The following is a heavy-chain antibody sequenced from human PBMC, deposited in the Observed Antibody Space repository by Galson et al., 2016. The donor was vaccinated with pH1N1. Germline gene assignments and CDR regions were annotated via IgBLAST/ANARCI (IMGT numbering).Heavy chain of an antibody. Sequence: PALVKPTQTLTLTCTFSGFSLSTSGMCVSWIRQPPGKALEWLALIDWDDNKYYSTSLKTRLTISKDTTKNQVALTMTNMDPVDTATYYCDQFLYGDSLGCFVYWGQGTLVTVAS. J-gene: IGHJ4*02. D-gene: IGHD4-17*01. V-gene: IGHV2-70*01. CDR1: GFSLSTSGMC. CDR3: DQFLYGDSLGCFVY. CDR2: IDWDDNK.